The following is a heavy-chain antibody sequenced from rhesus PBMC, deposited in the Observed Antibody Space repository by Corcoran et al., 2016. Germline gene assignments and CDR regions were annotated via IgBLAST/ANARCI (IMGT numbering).Heavy chain of an antibody. CDR1: GSSISSGYD. CDR2: IYCSSVIT. Sequence: QVQLQESGPGVVKPSETLSLTCAVSGSSISSGYDWSWIRQPPGKGLEWIGYIYCSSVITNSNPSLKNRVTMSKDTSKNQCCLKLSSVTAAETAVYYCAGDPHSWGWNNCDYWGQGVLVTVSS. D-gene: IGHD1-20*01. J-gene: IGHJ4*01. V-gene: IGHV4-76*01. CDR3: AGDPHSWGWNNCDY.